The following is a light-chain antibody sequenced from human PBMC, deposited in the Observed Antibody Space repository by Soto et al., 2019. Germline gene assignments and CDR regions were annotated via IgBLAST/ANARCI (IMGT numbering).Light chain of an antibody. CDR2: GAS. J-gene: IGKJ1*01. V-gene: IGKV3-20*01. CDR1: QRVYSSY. Sequence: EIIMTQSPGTLSLSPGERATRSCRASQRVYSSYLAWYQQKPGQAPRLLIYGASTRATGIPDRFSGSGSGTDFTLTISRLEPEDFAVYYCQQSETFGQGTKVDIK. CDR3: QQSET.